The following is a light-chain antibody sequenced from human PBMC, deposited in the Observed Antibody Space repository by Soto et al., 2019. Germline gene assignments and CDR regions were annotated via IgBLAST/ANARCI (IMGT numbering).Light chain of an antibody. CDR2: DVS. V-gene: IGLV2-11*01. CDR1: SSDVGGYDY. CDR3: CSYAGGPYV. Sequence: SVLAQPRSVSGSPGQSVAIPCTGNSSDVGGYDYVSWYQQHPGKAPNVIIFDVSKRPSGVPDRFSGSKSGNTASLTISGLQAEDEADYYCCSYAGGPYVFGTGTKVTVL. J-gene: IGLJ1*01.